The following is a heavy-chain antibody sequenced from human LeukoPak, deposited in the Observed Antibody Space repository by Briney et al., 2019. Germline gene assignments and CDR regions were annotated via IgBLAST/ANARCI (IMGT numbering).Heavy chain of an antibody. CDR3: ARLLYLKSYFDY. J-gene: IGHJ4*02. D-gene: IGHD3-16*02. Sequence: PSETLSLTCTVSGGSISSYYWSWIRQPPGKGLEWIGYTYYSGSTNYNPSLKGRVTISVDTSKNQFSLKLSSVTAADTAVYYCARLLYLKSYFDYWGQGTLVTVSS. CDR1: GGSISSYY. V-gene: IGHV4-59*08. CDR2: TYYSGST.